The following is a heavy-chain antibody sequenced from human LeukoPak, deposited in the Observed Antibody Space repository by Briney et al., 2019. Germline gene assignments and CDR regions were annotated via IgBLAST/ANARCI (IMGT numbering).Heavy chain of an antibody. V-gene: IGHV4-38-2*02. CDR3: ARDHSVVPAARWDY. Sequence: SETLSLTCTVSGYSISSGYYWGWIRQPPGKGLEWIGSIYHSGSTYYNPSLKSRVTISVDTSKNQFSLKLSSVTAADTAVYYCARDHSVVPAARWDYWGQGTLVTVSS. CDR1: GYSISSGYY. CDR2: IYHSGST. J-gene: IGHJ4*02. D-gene: IGHD2-2*01.